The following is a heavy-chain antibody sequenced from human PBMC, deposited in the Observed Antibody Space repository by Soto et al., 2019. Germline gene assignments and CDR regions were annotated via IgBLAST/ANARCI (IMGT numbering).Heavy chain of an antibody. CDR3: ARGHCSSTSCYHHYYYYMDV. Sequence: VQLVESGAGVKKPGSSVKVSCKASGGTFSSYTISWVRQAPGQGLEWMGRIIPILGIANYAQKFQGRVTITADKSTSTAYMELSSLRSEDTAVYYCARGHCSSTSCYHHYYYYMDVWGKGTTVTVSS. V-gene: IGHV1-69*02. CDR2: IIPILGIA. D-gene: IGHD2-2*01. J-gene: IGHJ6*03. CDR1: GGTFSSYT.